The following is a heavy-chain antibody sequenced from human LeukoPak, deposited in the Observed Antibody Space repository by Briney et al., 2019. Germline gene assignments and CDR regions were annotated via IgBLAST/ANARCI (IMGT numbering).Heavy chain of an antibody. D-gene: IGHD1-26*01. V-gene: IGHV3-66*01. CDR2: IYSGGST. CDR3: ARDSYPFDI. Sequence: GGSPRLSCAASGFTFSSYSMNWVRQAPGKGLEWVSVIYSGGSTYYADSVKGRFTISRDNSKNTLYLQMNSLRAEDTAVYYCARDSYPFDIWGQGTMVTVSS. CDR1: GFTFSSYS. J-gene: IGHJ3*02.